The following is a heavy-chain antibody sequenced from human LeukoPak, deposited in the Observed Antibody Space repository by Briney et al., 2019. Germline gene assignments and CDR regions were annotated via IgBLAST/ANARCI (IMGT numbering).Heavy chain of an antibody. CDR2: MNPNSGNT. CDR1: GYTFTSYD. D-gene: IGHD3-10*01. CDR3: ARGHRVSITMVRGVILG. V-gene: IGHV1-8*01. Sequence: ASVKVSCKASGYTFTSYDINWVRQATGRGLEWMGWMNPNSGNTGYAQKFQGRVTMTRNTSISTAHMELSRLRSDDTAVYYCARGHRVSITMVRGVILGWGQGTLVTVSS. J-gene: IGHJ4*02.